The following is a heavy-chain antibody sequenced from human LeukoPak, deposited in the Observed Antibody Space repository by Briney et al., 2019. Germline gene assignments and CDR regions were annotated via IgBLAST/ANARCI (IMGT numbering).Heavy chain of an antibody. CDR2: INPNSGGT. Sequence: ASVKVSCKASGYTFTGYYMHWVRQAPGQGLEWMGWINPNSGGTNYAQKFQGRVTMTRDTSISTAYMELSRLRSDDTAVYYCARGAYTYYYDSSLVGFDYWGQGTLVTVSS. CDR1: GYTFTGYY. D-gene: IGHD3-22*01. CDR3: ARGAYTYYYDSSLVGFDY. J-gene: IGHJ4*02. V-gene: IGHV1-2*02.